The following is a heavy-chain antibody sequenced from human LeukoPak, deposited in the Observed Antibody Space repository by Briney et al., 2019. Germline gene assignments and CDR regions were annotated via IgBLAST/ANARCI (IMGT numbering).Heavy chain of an antibody. CDR2: ITIAGDT. Sequence: PGGSLRLSCAASGFTLSNYDMHWVRQVTGKGLEWVSVITIAGDTSYAGSVKGRFTISRENAQTSLYLQLNSLRAEDTAVYYCARSRYYIMDVWGQGTTVTVSS. V-gene: IGHV3-13*01. CDR1: GFTLSNYD. CDR3: ARSRYYIMDV. J-gene: IGHJ6*02.